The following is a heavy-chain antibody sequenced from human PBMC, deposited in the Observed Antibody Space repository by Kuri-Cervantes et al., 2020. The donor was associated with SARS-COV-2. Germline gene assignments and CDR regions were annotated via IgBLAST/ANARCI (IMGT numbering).Heavy chain of an antibody. CDR3: ARVVPVGSSQITMIVGRWFDP. CDR1: GGSISSYY. CDR2: IYYSGST. Sequence: LSCTVSGGSISSYYWSWIRQPPGKGLEWIGYIYYSGSTNYNPSLKSRVTISVDTSKNQFSLKLSSVTAADAAVYYCARVVPVGSSQITMIVGRWFDPWGQGTLVTVSS. J-gene: IGHJ5*02. V-gene: IGHV4-59*12. D-gene: IGHD3-22*01.